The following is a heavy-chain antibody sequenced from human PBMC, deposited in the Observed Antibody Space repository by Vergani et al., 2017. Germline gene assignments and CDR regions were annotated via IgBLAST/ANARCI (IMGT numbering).Heavy chain of an antibody. CDR3: ARAAPSSGWYGLFDY. CDR1: GGSISSGGYY. V-gene: IGHV4-31*03. J-gene: IGHJ4*02. Sequence: QLQLQESGPGLVKPSETLSLTCTVSGGSISSGGYYWSWIRQHPGKGLEWIGYIYYSGSTYYNPSLKSRVTISVDTSKNQFSLKLSSVTAADTAVYYCARAAPSSGWYGLFDYWGQGTLVTVSS. CDR2: IYYSGST. D-gene: IGHD6-19*01.